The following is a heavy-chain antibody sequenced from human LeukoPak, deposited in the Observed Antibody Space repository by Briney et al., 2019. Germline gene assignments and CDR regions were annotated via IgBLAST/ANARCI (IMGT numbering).Heavy chain of an antibody. Sequence: PSETLSLTCTVSGGSISSSSYYWGWIRQPPGKGLEWIGSIYYSGSTYYNPSLKSRVTISVDTSKNQFSLKLSSVTAADTAVYYCARYHYYDSSGLDYWGKGTWSPSPQ. CDR1: GGSISSSSYY. D-gene: IGHD3-22*01. J-gene: IGHJ4*02. CDR2: IYYSGST. V-gene: IGHV4-39*01. CDR3: ARYHYYDSSGLDY.